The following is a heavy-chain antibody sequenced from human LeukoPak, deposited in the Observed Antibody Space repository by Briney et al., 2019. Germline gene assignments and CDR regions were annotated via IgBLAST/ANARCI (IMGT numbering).Heavy chain of an antibody. Sequence: KASETLSLTCTISGGSIGSYYWTWIRQSPGKGLEWIGYIDNSGSTNYNPSFKSRVTMSVDTSKNQFSLKLSSVTAADTAVYFCARHGGSWPFDYWGQGTLVTVSS. CDR1: GGSIGSYY. D-gene: IGHD6-13*01. CDR3: ARHGGSWPFDY. J-gene: IGHJ4*02. CDR2: IDNSGST. V-gene: IGHV4-59*08.